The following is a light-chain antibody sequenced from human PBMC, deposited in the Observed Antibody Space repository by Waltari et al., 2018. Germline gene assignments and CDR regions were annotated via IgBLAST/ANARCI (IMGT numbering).Light chain of an antibody. CDR1: DRHVGAYNF. CDR3: SSYTTSNAPGV. Sequence: QSALTQPASVPGSPGQSTTISCTRTDRHVGAYNFVSWYRQHPGKAPHLIIYEVSERPPGISDRFSGSKSDNTASLTISGLQADDEAVYYCSSYTTSNAPGVFGTGTKVTVL. J-gene: IGLJ1*01. CDR2: EVS. V-gene: IGLV2-14*01.